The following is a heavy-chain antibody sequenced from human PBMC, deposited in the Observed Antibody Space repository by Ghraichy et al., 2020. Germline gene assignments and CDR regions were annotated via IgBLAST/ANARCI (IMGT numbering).Heavy chain of an antibody. CDR1: GFTFSSYA. CDR3: AKGDEVVVAATPGGSMDV. D-gene: IGHD2-15*01. V-gene: IGHV3-23*01. J-gene: IGHJ6*02. CDR2: ISGSGGST. Sequence: GGSLRLSCAASGFTFSSYAMSWVRQAPGKGLEWVSAISGSGGSTYYADSVKGRFTISRDNSKNTLYLQMNSLRAEDTAVYYCAKGDEVVVAATPGGSMDVWGQGTTVTVSS.